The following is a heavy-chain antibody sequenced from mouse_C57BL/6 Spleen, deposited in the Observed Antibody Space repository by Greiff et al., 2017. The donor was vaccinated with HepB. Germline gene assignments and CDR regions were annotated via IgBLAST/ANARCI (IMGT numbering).Heavy chain of an antibody. CDR1: GYTFTDYY. CDR3: ARSYTTVVATPFAY. J-gene: IGHJ3*01. Sequence: VKLVESGPELVKPGASVKISCKASGYTFTDYYINWVKQRPGQGLEWIGWIFPGSGSTYYNEKFKGKATLTVDKSSSTAYMLLSSLTSEDSAVYFCARSYTTVVATPFAYWGQGTLVTVSA. CDR2: IFPGSGST. V-gene: IGHV1-75*01. D-gene: IGHD1-1*01.